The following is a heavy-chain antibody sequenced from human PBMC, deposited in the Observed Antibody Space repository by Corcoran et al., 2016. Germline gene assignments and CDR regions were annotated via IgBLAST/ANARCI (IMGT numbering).Heavy chain of an antibody. D-gene: IGHD2-21*02. V-gene: IGHV3-7*01. Sequence: EVQLVESGGVLVQPGGSLRLSCAASGFTFSSDWMSWVRQAAGKGLEWVANIKQDGSEKHYVDTVKGRFTISRDNAKNSLYLQMNSLRAEATGFYYCATDEVVTVPVFQHWGQGTRVTVSS. CDR3: ATDEVVTVPVFQH. CDR1: GFTFSSDW. CDR2: IKQDGSEK. J-gene: IGHJ1*01.